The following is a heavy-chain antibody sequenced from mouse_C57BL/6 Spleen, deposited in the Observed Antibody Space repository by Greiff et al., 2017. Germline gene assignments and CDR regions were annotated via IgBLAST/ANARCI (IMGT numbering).Heavy chain of an antibody. V-gene: IGHV5-17*01. CDR1: GFTFSDYG. D-gene: IGHD1-1*01. Sequence: EVKLVESGGGLVKPGGSLKLSCAASGFTFSDYGMHWVRQAPEKGLEWVAYISSGSSTINYADKVKGRFTISRDNAKNTMFLQMTSLRSEDTAMYYCARSFITTELAPLDYWGQGTTLTVSS. CDR2: ISSGSSTI. CDR3: ARSFITTELAPLDY. J-gene: IGHJ2*01.